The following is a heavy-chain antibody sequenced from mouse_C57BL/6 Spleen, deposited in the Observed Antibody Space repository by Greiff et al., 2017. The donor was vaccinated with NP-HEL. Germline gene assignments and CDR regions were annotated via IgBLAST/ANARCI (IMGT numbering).Heavy chain of an antibody. J-gene: IGHJ3*01. CDR1: GYTFTSYW. D-gene: IGHD1-1*01. Sequence: QVQLQQPGAELVKPGASVKLSCKASGYTFTSYWMQWVKQRPGQGLEWIGEIDPSDSYTNYNQKFKGKATVTVDTSSSTAYMQLSSLTSEDSAVYYCARYYGSSAWFAYWGQGTLVTVSA. V-gene: IGHV1-50*01. CDR2: IDPSDSYT. CDR3: ARYYGSSAWFAY.